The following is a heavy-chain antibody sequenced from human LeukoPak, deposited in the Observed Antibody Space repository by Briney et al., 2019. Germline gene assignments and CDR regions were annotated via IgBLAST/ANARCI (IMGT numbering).Heavy chain of an antibody. V-gene: IGHV3-23*01. D-gene: IGHD3-9*01. J-gene: IGHJ3*02. CDR1: GFSVTTYA. Sequence: GGSLTLSCAASGFSVTTYAMGWVRQAPGKGLEWVSVISDRGDSTHYADSVKGRFTISRDSSKNTLYLQMNSLRGEDTAVYYCAKGRWGLTINNFDIWGQGTMVTVSS. CDR3: AKGRWGLTINNFDI. CDR2: ISDRGDST.